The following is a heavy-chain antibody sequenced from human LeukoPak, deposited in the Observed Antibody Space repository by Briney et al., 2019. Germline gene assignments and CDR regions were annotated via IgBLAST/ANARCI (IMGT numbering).Heavy chain of an antibody. CDR3: ARSFSSSWQYFDY. CDR1: GGSVSSYY. J-gene: IGHJ4*02. D-gene: IGHD6-13*01. V-gene: IGHV4-59*02. CDR2: IYNSGST. Sequence: SETLSLTCTVSGGSVSSYYWSWIRQPPGKGLEWIGYIYNSGSTNYNPSLKSRVTISVDTSKNQFSLKLSSVTAADTAVYFCARSFSSSWQYFDYWGQGTLVTVSS.